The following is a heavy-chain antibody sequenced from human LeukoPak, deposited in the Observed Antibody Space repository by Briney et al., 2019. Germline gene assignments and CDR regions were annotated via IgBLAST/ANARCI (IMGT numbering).Heavy chain of an antibody. Sequence: ASAKVSCTASGYAFDTISISWVPHAPGRGLEWMGWISVYIGNSNSAHTLQGRLIITSDNSTGTAHMDLRILTSDNTASYNVLRVWARYGDRLEFDYWGQGTLVTVSS. J-gene: IGHJ4*02. CDR3: LRVWARYGDRLEFDY. CDR1: GYAFDTIS. V-gene: IGHV1-18*02. D-gene: IGHD4-17*01. CDR2: ISVYIGNS.